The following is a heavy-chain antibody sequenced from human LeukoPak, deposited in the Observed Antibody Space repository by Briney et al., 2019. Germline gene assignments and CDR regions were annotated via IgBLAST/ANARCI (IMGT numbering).Heavy chain of an antibody. CDR1: GVSISSYY. J-gene: IGHJ6*02. CDR3: ARDDGDYEGSYGMDV. D-gene: IGHD4-17*01. Sequence: SETLSLTCTVSGVSISSYYWSWIRQPAGKGLEWIGRMYTSGSTNYKPSLQRRATLSVDTSKHPSSLKLSSVTAADTAVYYWARDDGDYEGSYGMDVWGQGTTVTVSS. CDR2: MYTSGST. V-gene: IGHV4-4*07.